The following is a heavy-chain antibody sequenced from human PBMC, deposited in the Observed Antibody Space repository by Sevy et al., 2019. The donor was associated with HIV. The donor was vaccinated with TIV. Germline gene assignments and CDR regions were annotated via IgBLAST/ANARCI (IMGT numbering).Heavy chain of an antibody. CDR1: GGSITSLY. V-gene: IGHV4-59*08. CDR2: IYYNGHI. J-gene: IGHJ4*02. Sequence: PWQPLSLTCTVSGGSITSLYWNWIRQPPGKGLEWIANIYYNGHINYNPSLKSRVTLSLDTSKNQFSLRLSSVTAADTAMYYCAGENAWGRGYSWGQGTLVTVSS. CDR3: AGENAWGRGYS. D-gene: IGHD1-26*01.